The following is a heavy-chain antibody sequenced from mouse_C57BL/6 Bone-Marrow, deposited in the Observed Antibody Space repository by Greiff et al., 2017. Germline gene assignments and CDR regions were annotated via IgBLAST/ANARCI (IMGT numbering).Heavy chain of an antibody. Sequence: VQLQQPGAELVRPGASVKMSCKASGYTFTSYWITWVKQRPGQGLEWIGDIYPGSGSTNYNEKFKNKATLTVDTSSSTAYMQLSSLPSEDSAVYYCASGGYFNYWGQGTTLTVSS. J-gene: IGHJ2*01. CDR1: GYTFTSYW. CDR3: ASGGYFNY. CDR2: IYPGSGST. V-gene: IGHV1-55*01.